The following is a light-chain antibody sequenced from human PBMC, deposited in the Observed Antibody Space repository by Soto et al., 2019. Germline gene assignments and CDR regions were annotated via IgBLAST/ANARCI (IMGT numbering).Light chain of an antibody. CDR1: SSDVGSSNL. CDR3: CSFASSSTFYV. Sequence: QSALTQPASVSGSPGQSITISCTGTSSDVGSSNLVSWYQQYPGKAPKFIIYEGSRRPSGVSGRFSGSKSGNTASLTISGLQAEDEADYYCCSFASSSTFYVFGTGTKLTVL. V-gene: IGLV2-23*01. CDR2: EGS. J-gene: IGLJ1*01.